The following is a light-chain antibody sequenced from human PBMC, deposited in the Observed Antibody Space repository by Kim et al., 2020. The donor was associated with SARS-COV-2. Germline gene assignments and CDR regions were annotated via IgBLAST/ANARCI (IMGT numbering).Light chain of an antibody. CDR1: QSVSSH. Sequence: EIVLTQSPATLSLSPGERATLSCRASQSVSSHLAWYQQKPGQAPRLLIYDASNRATGIPARFSGSGSRRDFTLTISSLEPEDFAVYYCQQRSNWPLTFGGGTKVDIK. J-gene: IGKJ4*01. CDR2: DAS. V-gene: IGKV3-11*02. CDR3: QQRSNWPLT.